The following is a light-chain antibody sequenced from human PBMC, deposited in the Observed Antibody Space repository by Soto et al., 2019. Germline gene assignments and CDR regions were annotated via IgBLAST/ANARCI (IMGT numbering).Light chain of an antibody. CDR1: SSIIGAGYD. Sequence: QLVMTQPPSVSGAPGQRVTLSCTGSSSIIGAGYDVHWYQQLPGTAPKLIIYGTTNRPSGVPDRFSGSKSGTSASLAITGLQAEYEADYYCQSYDGTLSGSYVFGVGTKLTVL. CDR3: QSYDGTLSGSYV. CDR2: GTT. V-gene: IGLV1-40*01. J-gene: IGLJ1*01.